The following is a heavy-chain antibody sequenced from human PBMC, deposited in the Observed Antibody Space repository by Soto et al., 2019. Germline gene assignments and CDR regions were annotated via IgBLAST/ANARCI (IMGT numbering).Heavy chain of an antibody. CDR2: ISAYNGNT. CDR3: ARDLPQVDY. Sequence: QIQLVQSGAEVKKPGASVKVSCKASGYTFSSYHITWVRQAPGQGLEWMGWISAYNGNTNYAQNLQGRVTITTDPSTSTAYMELSSLRSDDTAVYYCARDLPQVDYWGQGTLVTVSS. J-gene: IGHJ4*02. V-gene: IGHV1-18*01. CDR1: GYTFSSYH.